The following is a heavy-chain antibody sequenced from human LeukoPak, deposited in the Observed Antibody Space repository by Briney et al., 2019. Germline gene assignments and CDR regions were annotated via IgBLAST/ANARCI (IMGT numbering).Heavy chain of an antibody. Sequence: GGSLRLSCAASGFTFSEYYMSWIRQAPGKGLEWVSYISSSGSTIYYADSVKGGFTISRDNAKNSRYLQMNSLRAEDTAVYYCLSSLGYCSSTSCSARPYYYGMDVWGQGTTVTVSS. CDR3: LSSLGYCSSTSCSARPYYYGMDV. D-gene: IGHD2-2*01. J-gene: IGHJ6*02. CDR1: GFTFSEYY. CDR2: ISSSGSTI. V-gene: IGHV3-11*01.